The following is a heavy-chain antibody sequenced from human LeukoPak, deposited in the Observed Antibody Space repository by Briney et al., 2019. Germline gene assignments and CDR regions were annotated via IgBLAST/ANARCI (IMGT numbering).Heavy chain of an antibody. J-gene: IGHJ4*02. CDR1: GGSISGTPYY. D-gene: IGHD3-3*01. V-gene: IGHV4-39*07. CDR3: ARASTIFGHFAY. Sequence: SETLSLTWAISGGSISGTPYYWGWIRQPPGKGLEWIGSIYYSGSTYYNPSLKSRLTISVDTSKNQFSLKLSSVTAADTAVYYCARASTIFGHFAYWGRGTLVTVSS. CDR2: IYYSGST.